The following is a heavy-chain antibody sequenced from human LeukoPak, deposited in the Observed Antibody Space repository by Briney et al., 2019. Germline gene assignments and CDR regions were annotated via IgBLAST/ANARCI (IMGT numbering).Heavy chain of an antibody. CDR3: AKILKTPTYYDFWSGYYGYYYMDV. CDR2: IKQDGSEK. Sequence: GGSLRLSCAASGFTFSSYWMSWVRQAPGKGLEWVANIKQDGSEKYYVDSVKGRFTISRDNAKNSLCLQMNSLRAEDTAVYYCAKILKTPTYYDFWSGYYGYYYMDVWGKGTTVTVSS. V-gene: IGHV3-7*01. CDR1: GFTFSSYW. J-gene: IGHJ6*03. D-gene: IGHD3-3*01.